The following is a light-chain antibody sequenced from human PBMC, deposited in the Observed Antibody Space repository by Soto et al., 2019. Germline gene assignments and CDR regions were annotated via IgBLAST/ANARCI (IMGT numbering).Light chain of an antibody. CDR1: QSISTF. CDR2: ASS. V-gene: IGKV1-5*03. CDR3: QQYNSYSST. Sequence: IRMTQSPSTLSASVGDRVTITCRASQSISTFVNWYQQKGGKAPKLLIHASSTLQSGVPSRFSGTGSGTDFTLTISSLQPDDFATYYCQQYNSYSSTFGQGTKVDIK. J-gene: IGKJ1*01.